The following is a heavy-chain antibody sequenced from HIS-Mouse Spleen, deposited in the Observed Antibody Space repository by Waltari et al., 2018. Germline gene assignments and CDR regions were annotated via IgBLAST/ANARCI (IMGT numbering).Heavy chain of an antibody. D-gene: IGHD6-13*01. Sequence: QLQLQESGPGLVKPSETLSLTCTVSGGSISSSSYYWGWIRQPPGKGLEWIGSIYYSGRTYCNPSLKGRVTISVDTSKNQFSLKLSSVTAADTAVYYCAREIPYSSSWYDWYFDLWGRGTLVTVSS. V-gene: IGHV4-39*07. CDR2: IYYSGRT. CDR1: GGSISSSSYY. CDR3: AREIPYSSSWYDWYFDL. J-gene: IGHJ2*01.